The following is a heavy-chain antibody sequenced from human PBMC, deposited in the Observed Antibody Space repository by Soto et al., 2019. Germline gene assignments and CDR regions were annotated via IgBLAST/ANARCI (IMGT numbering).Heavy chain of an antibody. V-gene: IGHV3-21*01. J-gene: IGHJ5*02. D-gene: IGHD2-2*02. CDR3: ARDCSSTSCYMASDP. CDR2: ISSSSSYI. Sequence: GGSLRLSCAASGFTFSSYSMNWVRQAPGKGLEWVSSISSSSSYIYYADSVKGRLTISRDNAKNSVYLQMNSLRAEDTAVYYCARDCSSTSCYMASDPWGQGTLVTVSS. CDR1: GFTFSSYS.